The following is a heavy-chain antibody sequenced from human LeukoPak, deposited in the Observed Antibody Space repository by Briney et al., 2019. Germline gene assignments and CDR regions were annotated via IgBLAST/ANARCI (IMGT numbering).Heavy chain of an antibody. J-gene: IGHJ3*02. Sequence: GGSLRLSCAASGFTFDDYAMHWVRQAPGKGLEWVSGISWNSGSIGYADSVKGRFTISRDNAKNSLYLQMNSLRAEDTALYYCAKDIGGQTDAFDIWGQGTMVTVSS. D-gene: IGHD4-23*01. CDR1: GFTFDDYA. CDR3: AKDIGGQTDAFDI. V-gene: IGHV3-9*01. CDR2: ISWNSGSI.